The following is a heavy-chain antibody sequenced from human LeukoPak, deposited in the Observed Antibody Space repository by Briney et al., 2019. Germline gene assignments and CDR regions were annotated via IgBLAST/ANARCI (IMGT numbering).Heavy chain of an antibody. CDR3: ATYSGGFSY. V-gene: IGHV3-48*03. Sequence: PGESLTLSCAVSGLPLSHLDMNWVRPAPGKGLGWDCSIRRCGYNIMHHDSVGGRLLISRDNADHSLYLQMNSPRGDDTASYYCATYSGGFSYWGRGILVAVSS. CDR1: GLPLSHLD. D-gene: IGHD2-15*01. J-gene: IGHJ4*02. CDR2: IRRCGYNI.